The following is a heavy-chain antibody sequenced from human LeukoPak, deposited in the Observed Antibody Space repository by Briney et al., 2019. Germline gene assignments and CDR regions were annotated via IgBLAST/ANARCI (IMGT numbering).Heavy chain of an antibody. Sequence: PGGSLRLSCAASGFTFSSYSMNWVRQAPGKGLEWVSSISSSSSYIYYADSVKGRFTISRDNAKNSLYLQMNSLRAEDTAVYYCARDRGATGTSEGYGYWGQGTLVTVSS. V-gene: IGHV3-21*01. CDR3: ARDRGATGTSEGYGY. CDR1: GFTFSSYS. D-gene: IGHD6-13*01. CDR2: ISSSSSYI. J-gene: IGHJ4*02.